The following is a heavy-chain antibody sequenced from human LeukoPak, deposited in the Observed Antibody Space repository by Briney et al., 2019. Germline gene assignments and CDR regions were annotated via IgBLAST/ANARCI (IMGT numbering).Heavy chain of an antibody. CDR3: AKRGAAAGAQHFDY. CDR2: ISNSGGST. Sequence: PGGSLRLSCAASGFTFSSYAMTWVRQAPGKGLEWVSGISNSGGSTYYADSVKGRFTISRDNSKNTLYLQMNSLRAEDTAVYYCAKRGAAAGAQHFDYWGQGTLVTVSS. V-gene: IGHV3-23*01. J-gene: IGHJ4*02. CDR1: GFTFSSYA. D-gene: IGHD6-13*01.